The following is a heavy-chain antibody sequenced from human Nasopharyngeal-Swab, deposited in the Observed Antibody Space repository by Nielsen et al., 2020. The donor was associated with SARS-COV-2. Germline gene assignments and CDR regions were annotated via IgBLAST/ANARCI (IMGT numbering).Heavy chain of an antibody. CDR1: GFTLSNYW. V-gene: IGHV3-74*01. D-gene: IGHD3-22*01. CDR3: AKIGTGSSGYRYFDY. Sequence: GGSLRLSCAASGFTLSNYWIHWVRQTPGKGLLWVSRINTDASRTSYADSVKGRFTISRDNAKNSLYLQMNSLRAEDTALYYCAKIGTGSSGYRYFDYWGQGTLVTVSS. CDR2: INTDASRT. J-gene: IGHJ4*02.